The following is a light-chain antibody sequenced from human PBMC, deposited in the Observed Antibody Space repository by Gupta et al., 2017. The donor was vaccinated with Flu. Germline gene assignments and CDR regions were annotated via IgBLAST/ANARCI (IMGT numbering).Light chain of an antibody. Sequence: EIVLTQSPGTLSLSPGERATLSCRASQSVGSTYLAWYQQKHCQASRLLIYGASSWATAFPDRFRGSGSGTDFPLTINRLEPEDFAVYYCQQYGSSPTFGQGTKLEIK. CDR2: GAS. V-gene: IGKV3-20*01. CDR3: QQYGSSPT. J-gene: IGKJ2*01. CDR1: QSVGSTY.